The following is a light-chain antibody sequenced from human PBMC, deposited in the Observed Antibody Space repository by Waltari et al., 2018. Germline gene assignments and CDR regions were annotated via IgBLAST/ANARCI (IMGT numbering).Light chain of an antibody. Sequence: QSALTQPRSMSGSPGQAVTISCSGTSSDVGGHNYVTWYQQHPGKATKLVIYDVNNRPSGVPERFSSYKSGNTASLTISGLQSEDEADYYCCSFAGGFTWVFGEGTRLTVL. CDR3: CSFAGGFTWV. CDR1: SSDVGGHNY. CDR2: DVN. J-gene: IGLJ3*02. V-gene: IGLV2-11*01.